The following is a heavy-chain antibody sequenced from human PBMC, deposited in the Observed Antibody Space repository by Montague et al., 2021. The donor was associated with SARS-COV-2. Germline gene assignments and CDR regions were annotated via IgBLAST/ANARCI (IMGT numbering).Heavy chain of an antibody. Sequence: SETLSLTCAVHGGSFSTYSWNWIRQPPGKGLEWIGEIHHGGSTNYNPSLKSRVTISADTSKNQFSLKLTPVAAADTAVYYCARLGDGVVPSPILGVGPYYSCYYMDVWGKGTTVTVSS. CDR2: IHHGGST. V-gene: IGHV4-34*01. CDR1: GGSFSTYS. D-gene: IGHD3-10*01. J-gene: IGHJ6*03. CDR3: ARLGDGVVPSPILGVGPYYSCYYMDV.